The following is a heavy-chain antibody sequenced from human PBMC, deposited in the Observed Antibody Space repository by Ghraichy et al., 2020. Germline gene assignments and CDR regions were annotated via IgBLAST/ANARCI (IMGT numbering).Heavy chain of an antibody. V-gene: IGHV4-39*07. J-gene: IGHJ5*02. CDR1: GGSISSSSYY. D-gene: IGHD2-21*01. Sequence: SETLSLTCTVSGGSISSSSYYWGWIRQPPGKGLEWIGSIYYSGSTYYNPSLKSRVTISVDTSKNQFSLKLSSVTAADTAVYYCARDREGYCGGDCYNNWFDPWGQGTLVTVSS. CDR3: ARDREGYCGGDCYNNWFDP. CDR2: IYYSGST.